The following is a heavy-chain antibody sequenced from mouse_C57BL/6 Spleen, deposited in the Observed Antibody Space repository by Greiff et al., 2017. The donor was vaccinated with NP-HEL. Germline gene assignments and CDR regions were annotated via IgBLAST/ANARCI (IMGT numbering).Heavy chain of an antibody. Sequence: VQLKQSGPELVKPGASVKMSCTASGYTFTDYYMHWVRQKPGKSLEWIGEIYPGSGNTYYNEKFKGKATMTANTSSSTAYMQLSSLNSDDSAVYFGMICYVAFEDRGQGTTLTVST. V-gene: IGHV1-83*01. D-gene: IGHD2-1*01. CDR2: YPGSGNTY. J-gene: IGHJ2*01. CDR1: YTFTDYYM. CDR3: ICYVAFED.